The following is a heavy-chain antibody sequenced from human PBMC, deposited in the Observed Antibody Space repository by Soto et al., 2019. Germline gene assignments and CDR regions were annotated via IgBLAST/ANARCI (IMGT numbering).Heavy chain of an antibody. Sequence: SETLSLTCTVSGGSISSSSYYWGWIRQPPGKGLEWIGSIYYSGSTYYNPSLKSRVTISVDTSKKQFSLKLSSVTAADTAVYYCARVATIGRYYFDYWGQGTLVTVSS. D-gene: IGHD5-12*01. J-gene: IGHJ4*02. CDR1: GGSISSSSYY. V-gene: IGHV4-39*01. CDR3: ARVATIGRYYFDY. CDR2: IYYSGST.